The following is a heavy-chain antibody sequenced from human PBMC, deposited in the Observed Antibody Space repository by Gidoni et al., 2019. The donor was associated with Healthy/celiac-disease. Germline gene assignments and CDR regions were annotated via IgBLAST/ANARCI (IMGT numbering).Heavy chain of an antibody. V-gene: IGHV1-69*01. D-gene: IGHD4-17*01. CDR3: AGCGATNLDYGDYADYYGMDG. CDR1: GGTFSSYA. J-gene: IGHJ6*02. CDR2: IIPIFGKA. Sequence: EVKKPESSVKVSCQASGGTFSSYAISWVRQAPGQGLEWLGGIIPIFGKAHYAQKLQGRVTITADESTSTAYMELCSLRSEDTAVYYCAGCGATNLDYGDYADYYGMDGWGQGTTVTVSS.